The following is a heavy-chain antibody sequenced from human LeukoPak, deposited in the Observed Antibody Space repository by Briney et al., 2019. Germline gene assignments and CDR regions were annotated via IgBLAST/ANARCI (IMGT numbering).Heavy chain of an antibody. CDR3: ARLYIGGYSRSTNYNWFDP. CDR1: GGSFSGYY. Sequence: SETLSLTCAVYGGSFSGYYWSWIRQPPGKGLEGIGEINHSGSTNYNPSIKSRVTISVGTSKNQFSLNLTSVTAADTAVYYCARLYIGGYSRSTNYNWFDPWGQGTLVTVSS. J-gene: IGHJ5*02. D-gene: IGHD6-13*01. V-gene: IGHV4-34*01. CDR2: INHSGST.